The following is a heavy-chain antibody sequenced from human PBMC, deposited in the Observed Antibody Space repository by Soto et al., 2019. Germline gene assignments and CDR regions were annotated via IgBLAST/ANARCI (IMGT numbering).Heavy chain of an antibody. CDR3: AKLSDMYVVVIHCDY. D-gene: IGHD3-22*01. CDR2: ISGSGGST. CDR1: GFTFSSYA. V-gene: IGHV3-23*01. Sequence: EVQLLESGGGLVQPGGSLRLSCAASGFTFSSYAMSWVRQAPGKGLEWVSAISGSGGSTYYADSVKGLFTISRDNSKNTLYLQMNSLRAEDTAVYYCAKLSDMYVVVIHCDYWGQGTLVTVSS. J-gene: IGHJ4*02.